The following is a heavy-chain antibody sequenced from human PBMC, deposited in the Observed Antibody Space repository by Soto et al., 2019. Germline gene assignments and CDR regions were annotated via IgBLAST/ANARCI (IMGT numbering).Heavy chain of an antibody. J-gene: IGHJ4*02. CDR2: VSYDGSYK. V-gene: IGHV3-30*18. CDR1: GFTFSTYG. D-gene: IGHD3-22*01. CDR3: AKIGLAGRSNYYDSSSYFDY. Sequence: GGSLRLSCAASGFTFSTYGMHWVRQAPGKGLEWVAVVSYDGSYKNYADSVKGRFTISRDNSKNTLFLQMNSLRAEDTAVYYCAKIGLAGRSNYYDSSSYFDYWGQGTLVTVSS.